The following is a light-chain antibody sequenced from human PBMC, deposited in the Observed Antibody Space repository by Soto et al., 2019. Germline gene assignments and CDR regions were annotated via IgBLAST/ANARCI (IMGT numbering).Light chain of an antibody. Sequence: EIVLTQSPCTLSLSPGERATLSCRARQSVTKSYLAWYQQKPGQAPRLLVYGASSRATGIPDKFSGSGSGTDFTLTISRLEPEDFAVYYCQQDANSPLTFGGGTRVEIK. CDR3: QQDANSPLT. V-gene: IGKV3-20*01. J-gene: IGKJ4*01. CDR1: QSVTKSY. CDR2: GAS.